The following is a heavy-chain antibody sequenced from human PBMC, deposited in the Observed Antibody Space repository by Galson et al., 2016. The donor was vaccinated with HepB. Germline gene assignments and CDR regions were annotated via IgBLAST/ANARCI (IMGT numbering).Heavy chain of an antibody. CDR1: GYTFTSHW. V-gene: IGHV1-46*01. D-gene: IGHD3-22*01. Sequence: SVKVSCKASGYTFTSHWMHWVRQAPGEGLEWMGIINPKDGSTGYAQKFQDRVTLTRDTSKNQFSLKLTSVTAADTAVYYCTRACHYYGNSGSCPFDTWGQGTMVTVSS. CDR2: INPKDGST. J-gene: IGHJ3*02. CDR3: TRACHYYGNSGSCPFDT.